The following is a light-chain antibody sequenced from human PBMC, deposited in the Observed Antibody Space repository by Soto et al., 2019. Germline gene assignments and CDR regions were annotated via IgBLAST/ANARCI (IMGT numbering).Light chain of an antibody. Sequence: QSVLTQPASVSGSPGQSIAISCTGTSSDVGGYEYVSWYQQHPDKAPKIMIYDVSNRPSGVSNRFSGSKSGNTASLTFSGLQAEDEADYYCSSYTSSSTYGFGTGTKVTVL. J-gene: IGLJ1*01. V-gene: IGLV2-14*01. CDR3: SSYTSSSTYG. CDR2: DVS. CDR1: SSDVGGYEY.